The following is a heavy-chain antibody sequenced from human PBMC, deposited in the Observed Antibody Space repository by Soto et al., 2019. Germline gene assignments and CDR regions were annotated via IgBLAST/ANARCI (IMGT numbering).Heavy chain of an antibody. CDR3: ARGEVVAATGWFDP. CDR1: GFTFSSYW. CDR2: INSDGSST. J-gene: IGHJ5*02. D-gene: IGHD2-15*01. Sequence: EVQLVESGGGLVQPGGSLRLSCAASGFTFSSYWMHWVRQAPGKGLVWVSRINSDGSSTSYADSVKGRFTISRDNAKNTLYLHMNSLRAEDTAVYYCARGEVVAATGWFDPWGQGTLVTVSS. V-gene: IGHV3-74*01.